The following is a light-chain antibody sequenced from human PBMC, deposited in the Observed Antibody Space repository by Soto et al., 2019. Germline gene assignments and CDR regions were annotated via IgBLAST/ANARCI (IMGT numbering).Light chain of an antibody. CDR3: CSYAGSSSV. V-gene: IGLV2-23*02. CDR2: EVS. Sequence: QSVLTQPASVSGSPGQSITISCTGTSSDVGSYNLVSWYHQHPGKAPKLMIYEVSKRPSGVSNRFSGSKSGNTASLTISGLQAEDEADYYCCSYAGSSSVFGTGTKLTVL. CDR1: SSDVGSYNL. J-gene: IGLJ1*01.